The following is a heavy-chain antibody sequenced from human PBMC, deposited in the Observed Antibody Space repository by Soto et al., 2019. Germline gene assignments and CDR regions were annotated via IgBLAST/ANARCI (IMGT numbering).Heavy chain of an antibody. CDR3: AREYYYGSSGYPEY. CDR2: ISSSGSTI. J-gene: IGHJ4*02. V-gene: IGHV3-11*04. D-gene: IGHD3-22*01. CDR1: GFTFSDYY. Sequence: GGSLRLSCAASGFTFSDYYMSWIRQAPGKGLEWVSYISSSGSTIYYADSVKGRFNISRDNAKNSLYLQMNSLRAEDTAVYYCAREYYYGSSGYPEYWGQGTLVTVSS.